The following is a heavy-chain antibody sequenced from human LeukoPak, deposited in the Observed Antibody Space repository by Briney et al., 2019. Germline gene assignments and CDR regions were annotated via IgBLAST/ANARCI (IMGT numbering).Heavy chain of an antibody. Sequence: PGGSLRLSCAASGFNFDDYAMHWVRQVPGKGLEWVAGISYHSRNIRYVDSVKGRFTISRDNTKNFLYLQMNSLRVEDMVFYYCAKDSVKYSTSPLMYHFDFWGQGTLVTVSS. J-gene: IGHJ4*02. D-gene: IGHD2/OR15-2a*01. CDR2: ISYHSRNI. CDR3: AKDSVKYSTSPLMYHFDF. CDR1: GFNFDDYA. V-gene: IGHV3-9*03.